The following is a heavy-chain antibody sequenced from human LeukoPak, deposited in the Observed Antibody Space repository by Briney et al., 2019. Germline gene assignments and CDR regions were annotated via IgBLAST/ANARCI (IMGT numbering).Heavy chain of an antibody. CDR3: ARDSMVTNVNDAFDI. Sequence: ASVKVSCQASGYAFTSYGISWVRQAPGQGLEWMGWISAYNGNTNYVQKLQGRVTMTTDTSTSTAYMELRSLRADDTAVYYCARDSMVTNVNDAFDIWGQETMVTVSS. J-gene: IGHJ3*02. V-gene: IGHV1-18*01. D-gene: IGHD3-10*01. CDR1: GYAFTSYG. CDR2: ISAYNGNT.